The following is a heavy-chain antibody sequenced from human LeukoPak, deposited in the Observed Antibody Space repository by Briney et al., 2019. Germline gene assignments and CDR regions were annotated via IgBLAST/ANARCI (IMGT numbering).Heavy chain of an antibody. CDR3: AHSAYDSRGYYYFDY. CDR1: GFSLSTSGVA. D-gene: IGHD3-22*01. CDR2: IYWNDDK. Sequence: SGPTLVNPTQTLTLTRTFSGFSLSTSGVAVGWIRQPPGKALEWLALIYWNDDKRYSPSLKSRLTITKDTSKNQVVLTMTHMDPVDTATYYYAHSAYDSRGYYYFDYWGQGTLVTVSS. V-gene: IGHV2-5*01. J-gene: IGHJ4*02.